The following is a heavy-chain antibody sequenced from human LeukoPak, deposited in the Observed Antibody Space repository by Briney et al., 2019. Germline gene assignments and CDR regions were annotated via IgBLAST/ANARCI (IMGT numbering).Heavy chain of an antibody. V-gene: IGHV1-8*03. J-gene: IGHJ4*02. CDR2: MNPNSGNT. D-gene: IGHD3-3*01. CDR1: GYTFTSYD. CDR3: ARGRYYDFWSGYYDDY. Sequence: ASVKVSCKASGYTFTSYDIKWVRQATGQGLEWMGWMNPNSGNTGYAQKFQGRVTITRNTSISTAYMELSSLRSEDTAVYYCARGRYYDFWSGYYDDYWGQGTLVTVSS.